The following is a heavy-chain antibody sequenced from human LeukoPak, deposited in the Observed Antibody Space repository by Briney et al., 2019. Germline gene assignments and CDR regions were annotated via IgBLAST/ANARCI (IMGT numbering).Heavy chain of an antibody. V-gene: IGHV3-15*01. CDR2: IKSKTDYGTT. CDR1: GFTFSNAW. CDR3: TTVPYYYNGSGHSV. D-gene: IGHD3-22*01. Sequence: PGGSLRLSCAASGFTFSNAWMSWVRQAPGKGLEWVGRIKSKTDYGTTDYAAPVNGIFTISRDNSKNTQYLQMNSLKPEDTAVYDCTTVPYYYNGSGHSVWGQGTLVTVSS. J-gene: IGHJ4*02.